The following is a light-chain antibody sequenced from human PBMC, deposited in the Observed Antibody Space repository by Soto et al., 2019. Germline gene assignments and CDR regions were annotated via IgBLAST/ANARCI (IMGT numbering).Light chain of an antibody. CDR3: CSYAGSPTFPWI. V-gene: IGLV2-23*03. CDR2: EGT. J-gene: IGLJ3*02. CDR1: SSDVGSYTL. Sequence: HSVLTQPASVSGSPGQSITISCTGTSSDVGSYTLVSWYQQNPGKAPKLIIYEGTKRPSGVSNRFSGSKSGNTASLTISGLQAEDEADYYCCSYAGSPTFPWIFGGGTKLTVL.